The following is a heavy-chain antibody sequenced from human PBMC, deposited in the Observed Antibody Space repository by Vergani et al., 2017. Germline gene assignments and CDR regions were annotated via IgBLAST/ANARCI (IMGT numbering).Heavy chain of an antibody. CDR3: AREAEMATIKTXLDY. V-gene: IGHV1-69*01. Sequence: QVQLVQSGAEVKKPGSSVKVSCKASGGTFSSYAISWVRQAPGQGLEWMGGIIPIFGTANYAQKFQGRVTIAADESTSTAYMELSSLRCEDTAVYYCAREAEMATIKTXLDYWGEGRLGTVSS. CDR1: GGTFSSYA. D-gene: IGHD5-24*01. CDR2: IIPIFGTA. J-gene: IGHJ4*02.